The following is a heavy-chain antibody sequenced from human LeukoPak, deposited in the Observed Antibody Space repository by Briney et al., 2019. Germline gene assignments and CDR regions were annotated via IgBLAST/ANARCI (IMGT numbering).Heavy chain of an antibody. CDR3: ARGSDIITGYFDY. CDR2: IYHSGNT. Sequence: PSQTLSLTCAVSGGSISSGGYSWSWIRQPPGKGLEWIGYIYHSGNTYYNPSLKSRVTISVDRSKNHFSLKLNSVTAADTAVYYCARGSDIITGYFDYWGLGTLVTVSS. D-gene: IGHD1-20*01. V-gene: IGHV4-30-2*01. CDR1: GGSISSGGYS. J-gene: IGHJ4*02.